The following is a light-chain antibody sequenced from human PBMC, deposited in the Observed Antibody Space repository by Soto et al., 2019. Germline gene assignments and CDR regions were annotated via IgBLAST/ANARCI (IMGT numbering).Light chain of an antibody. V-gene: IGLV2-8*01. J-gene: IGLJ2*01. Sequence: QSALTQPPSASGSPGQSVTISCTGTSSDVGGYKYVSWYQQHPGKAPKLMIYEVSKRPSGVPDRFSGSKSGNTASLTVSGLQAEDEADYYCSSYAGSNNFVVFGGGTKLT. CDR3: SSYAGSNNFVV. CDR1: SSDVGGYKY. CDR2: EVS.